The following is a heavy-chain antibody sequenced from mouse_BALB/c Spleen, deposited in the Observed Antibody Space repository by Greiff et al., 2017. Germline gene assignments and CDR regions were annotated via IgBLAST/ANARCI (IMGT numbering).Heavy chain of an antibody. CDR2: INSNGGST. Sequence: EVMLVESGGGLVQPGGSLKLSCAASGFTFSSYGMSWVRQTPDKRLELVATINSNGGSTYYPDSVKGRFTISRDNAKNTLYLQMSSLKSEDTAMYYCAREDYGFAYWGQGTLVTVAA. V-gene: IGHV5-6-3*01. CDR3: AREDYGFAY. D-gene: IGHD2-4*01. CDR1: GFTFSSYG. J-gene: IGHJ3*01.